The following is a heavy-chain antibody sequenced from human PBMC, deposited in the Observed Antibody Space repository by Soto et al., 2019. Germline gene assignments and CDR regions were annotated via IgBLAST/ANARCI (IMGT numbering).Heavy chain of an antibody. V-gene: IGHV3-74*01. CDR1: GFTFSRYW. CDR2: INSDGSTT. J-gene: IGHJ3*02. Sequence: EVQLVESGGGLVQPGGSLRLSCAASGFTFSRYWMHWVRQAPGKGLVWVSSINSDGSTTTYATSVKGRFTMSRDNAKNTLYLHMNSLRAEDTAVYSCARALSLHAFDIWGQGTMVTVSS. CDR3: ARALSLHAFDI.